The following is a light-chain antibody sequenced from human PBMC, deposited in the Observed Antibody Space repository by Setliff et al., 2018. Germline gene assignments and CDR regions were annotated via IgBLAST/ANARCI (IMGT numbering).Light chain of an antibody. J-gene: IGLJ1*01. CDR1: DSDVGGFNL. Sequence: QSALAQPASVSGSPGQSITISCTGTDSDVGGFNLVSWYQQHPGKAPKFMIYDVSNRPSGVSNRFSGSKSGNTASLTISGLQAEDKADYYCTSYTASFTYVFGTGTKVTVL. CDR2: DVS. V-gene: IGLV2-14*03. CDR3: TSYTASFTYV.